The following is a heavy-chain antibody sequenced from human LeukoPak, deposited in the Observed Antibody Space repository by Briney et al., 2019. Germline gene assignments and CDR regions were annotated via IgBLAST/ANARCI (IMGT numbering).Heavy chain of an antibody. D-gene: IGHD4-17*01. CDR3: ARPLSVTGAFDI. CDR2: IYSSGSA. V-gene: IGHV4-59*08. Sequence: SETLSLTCTVSGGSISSYYWSWIRQPPGQGMEWIGNIYSSGSANYSPSLKSRVTISVDTSKNQVYLKLSSVTAADTAVYYCARPLSVTGAFDIWGQGTMVTVSS. CDR1: GGSISSYY. J-gene: IGHJ3*02.